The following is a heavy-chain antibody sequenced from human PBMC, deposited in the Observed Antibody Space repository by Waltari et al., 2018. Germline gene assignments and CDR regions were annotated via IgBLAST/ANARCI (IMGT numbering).Heavy chain of an antibody. V-gene: IGHV4-34*01. D-gene: IGHD3-16*01. Sequence: QVQLQQWGAGLLKPSETLSLTCAVYGGSFSGYYWSWIRQPPGKGLEGIGEINHSGSTNYNPSLKSRVTISVDTSKNQFSLKLSSVTAADTAVYYCARQADGGSYYYYMDVWGKGTTVTISS. CDR3: ARQADGGSYYYYMDV. CDR2: INHSGST. CDR1: GGSFSGYY. J-gene: IGHJ6*03.